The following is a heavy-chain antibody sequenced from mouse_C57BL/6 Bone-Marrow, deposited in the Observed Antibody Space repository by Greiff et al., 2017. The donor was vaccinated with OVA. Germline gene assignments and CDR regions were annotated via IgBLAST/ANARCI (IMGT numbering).Heavy chain of an antibody. CDR1: GFSLTSYA. V-gene: IGHV2-9-1*01. D-gene: IGHD1-1*01. Sequence: VKLMESGPGLVAPSQSLSITCTVSGFSLTSYAISWVRQPPGKGLEWLGVLWTCGGTNSTSTLNSRLSISKDNSKSQVFLKMNSLQTDDTARYDCARKAVVAEDYFDYWGQGTTLTVSS. J-gene: IGHJ2*01. CDR2: LWTCGGT. CDR3: ARKAVVAEDYFDY.